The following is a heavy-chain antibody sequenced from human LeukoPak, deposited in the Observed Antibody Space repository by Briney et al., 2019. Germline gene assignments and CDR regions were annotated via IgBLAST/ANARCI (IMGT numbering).Heavy chain of an antibody. CDR2: ISRTSHTI. Sequence: GGSLRLSCAASGFTFSSYELNCVRQAPGKGLEWVSYISRTSHTIYYADSVKGRFTISRDNAKNSLYLQMNSLRDEDTAVYYCARSTYYYDSSGYLYPSFFDYWGQGNLVTVSS. J-gene: IGHJ4*02. D-gene: IGHD3-22*01. V-gene: IGHV3-48*02. CDR1: GFTFSSYE. CDR3: ARSTYYYDSSGYLYPSFFDY.